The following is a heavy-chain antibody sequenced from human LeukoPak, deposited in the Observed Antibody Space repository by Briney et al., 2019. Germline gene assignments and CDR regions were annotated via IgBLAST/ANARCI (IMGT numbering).Heavy chain of an antibody. CDR1: GITFSYAW. D-gene: IGHD5-12*01. J-gene: IGHJ4*02. CDR3: YTVLVWGGYDAKETDK. Sequence: GGSLRLSCVASGITFSYAWMNWVRQAPGKGLGWVGRIKSKSDGGATDYTAPVKGRFTISRDDSENTLYLHMNSLGTEDTGVYYCYTVLVWGGYDAKETDKWGQGTLVTVSS. CDR2: IKSKSDGGAT. V-gene: IGHV3-15*01.